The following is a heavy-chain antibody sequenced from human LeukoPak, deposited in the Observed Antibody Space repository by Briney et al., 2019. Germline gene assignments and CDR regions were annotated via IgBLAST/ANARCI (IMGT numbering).Heavy chain of an antibody. V-gene: IGHV3-23*01. Sequence: GGSLRLSCAASGFTFGSYAMSWVRQAPGKGLEWVSAISGSGGSTYYADSVKGRFTISRDNSKNTLYLQMNSLRAEDTAVYYCAKATEPYCSSTSCYAWFDPWGQGALVTVSS. J-gene: IGHJ5*02. D-gene: IGHD2-2*01. CDR3: AKATEPYCSSTSCYAWFDP. CDR2: ISGSGGST. CDR1: GFTFGSYA.